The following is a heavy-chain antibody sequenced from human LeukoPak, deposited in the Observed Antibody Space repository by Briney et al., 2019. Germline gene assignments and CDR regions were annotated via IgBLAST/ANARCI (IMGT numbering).Heavy chain of an antibody. D-gene: IGHD3-9*01. Sequence: GGSLRLSCAASGFIFRNYAMSWVRQARGKGLEGVSAITGRGGTSLCADSVKGHFTISRDNSKNNLYLQMNSLGADDTAVYYCAKWGDYDGLTGYYDSDCWGQGTLVTVSS. CDR2: ITGRGGTS. J-gene: IGHJ4*02. CDR3: AKWGDYDGLTGYYDSDC. CDR1: GFIFRNYA. V-gene: IGHV3-23*01.